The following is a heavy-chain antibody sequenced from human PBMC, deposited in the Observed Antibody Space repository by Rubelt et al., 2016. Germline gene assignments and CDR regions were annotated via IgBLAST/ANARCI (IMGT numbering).Heavy chain of an antibody. D-gene: IGHD2-2*01. J-gene: IGHJ4*02. CDR3: ARSRIVLVPGFDY. CDR1: GYSISSGYY. Sequence: QVQLQESGPGLVKPSETLSLTCTVSGYSISSGYYWGWIRQPPGKGLEWIGSIYQSGSTYYNPSLKSRVTISVDTSKNQFSLKLSSGTAADTAVYYCARSRIVLVPGFDYWGQGTLVTVSS. V-gene: IGHV4-38-2*02. CDR2: IYQSGST.